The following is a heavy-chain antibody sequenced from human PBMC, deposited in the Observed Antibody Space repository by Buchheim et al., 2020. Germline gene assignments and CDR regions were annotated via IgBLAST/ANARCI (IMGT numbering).Heavy chain of an antibody. D-gene: IGHD3-22*01. V-gene: IGHV3-30*02. CDR3: AKDPSYYYDSSGYYYVDGGDDY. J-gene: IGHJ4*02. CDR2: IRYDGSNK. Sequence: QVQLVESGGGVVQPGRSLRLSCAASGFTFSSYGMHWVRQAPGKGLEWVAFIRYDGSNKYYEDSVKGRFTISRDKSKNQLYLQMNSLRAEDTAVYYCAKDPSYYYDSSGYYYVDGGDDYWGQGTL. CDR1: GFTFSSYG.